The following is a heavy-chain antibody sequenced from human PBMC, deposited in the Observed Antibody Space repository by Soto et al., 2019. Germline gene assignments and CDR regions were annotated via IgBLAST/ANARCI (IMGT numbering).Heavy chain of an antibody. CDR3: ARELLSGWFDP. Sequence: PSETLSLTCTVSGGSISSYYWSWIRQPPGKGLEWIGYIYYSGSTNYNPSLKSRVTISVDTSKNQFSLKLSSVTVADTAVYYCARELLSGWFDPWGQGTLVTVSS. D-gene: IGHD2-2*01. CDR2: IYYSGST. CDR1: GGSISSYY. V-gene: IGHV4-59*01. J-gene: IGHJ5*02.